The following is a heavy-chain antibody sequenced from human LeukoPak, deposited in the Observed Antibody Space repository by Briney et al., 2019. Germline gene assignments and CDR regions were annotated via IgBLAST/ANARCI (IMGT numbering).Heavy chain of an antibody. CDR3: AGSAPSYYVAFGF. J-gene: IGHJ4*02. Sequence: SETLSLTCSVSGVSIRSYCWSWIRQPQGKGLEWIGYICNSGRTNYNPSLKSRVTISADTSKNQFSLRLSSVTAADTAVYSCAGSAPSYYVAFGFWGQGTLVTVSA. D-gene: IGHD3-22*01. CDR2: ICNSGRT. CDR1: GVSIRSYC. V-gene: IGHV4-59*08.